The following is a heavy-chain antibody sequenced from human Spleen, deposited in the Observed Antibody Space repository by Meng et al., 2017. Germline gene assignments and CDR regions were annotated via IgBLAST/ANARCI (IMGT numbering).Heavy chain of an antibody. CDR2: VNPDGNDV. CDR3: TNDRLSE. Sequence: GELVGFGGGLVLPWWSLRLSCAASGFTFSSYAMSWGRQAPGKGLEWVSRVNPDGNDVNYVDSVKGRFTISRDNAKDTVFLQMNNLSGDDTAVYYCTNDRLSEWGQGTLVTVSS. J-gene: IGHJ1*01. CDR1: GFTFSSYA. V-gene: IGHV3-23*03. D-gene: IGHD3-16*01.